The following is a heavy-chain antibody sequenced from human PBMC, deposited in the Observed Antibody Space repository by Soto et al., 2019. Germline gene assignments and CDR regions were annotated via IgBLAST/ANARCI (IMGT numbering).Heavy chain of an antibody. CDR2: ISYSGNS. CDR3: ARLRRDGSGFQAL. V-gene: IGHV4-31*03. CDR1: GGSISRPGYY. Sequence: QMQLQESGPGLVKPSQTLSLICSVSGGSISRPGYYWAWIRQHPARGLEWIGSISYSGNSNHNPCLRARLLLSVDSAQNCFSLRLTSVTAAYTVVYYWARLRRDGSGFQALWGQGARVTVSS. J-gene: IGHJ4*02. D-gene: IGHD3-22*01.